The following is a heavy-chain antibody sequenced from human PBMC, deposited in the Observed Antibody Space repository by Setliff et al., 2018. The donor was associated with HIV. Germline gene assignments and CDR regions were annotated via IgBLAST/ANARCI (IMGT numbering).Heavy chain of an antibody. J-gene: IGHJ2*01. CDR1: GFSLSTSGVG. CDR3: AHGRIAAADPGYFDL. Sequence: SGPTLVNPTQTLTLTCTFSGFSLSTSGVGVGWIRQPPGKALEWLALIYWDDDKFYNPSLESRLTITKDTSKNRVVLTMTNLDPVDTATYFCAHGRIAAADPGYFDLWGRGTLVTAPQ. CDR2: IYWDDDK. D-gene: IGHD6-13*01. V-gene: IGHV2-5*02.